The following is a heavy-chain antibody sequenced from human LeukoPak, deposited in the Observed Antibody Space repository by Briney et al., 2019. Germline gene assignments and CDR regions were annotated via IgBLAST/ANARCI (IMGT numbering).Heavy chain of an antibody. V-gene: IGHV1-46*01. J-gene: IGHJ4*02. Sequence: ASVKVSCKASGYTFTGHYMHWVRQAPGEGLEWMGIINPSGGSTSYAQKFQGRVTMTRDTSISTAYMELSRLRSDDTAVYYCARGGLGYDSSGYSFDYWGQGTLVTVSS. CDR3: ARGGLGYDSSGYSFDY. CDR1: GYTFTGHY. D-gene: IGHD3-22*01. CDR2: INPSGGST.